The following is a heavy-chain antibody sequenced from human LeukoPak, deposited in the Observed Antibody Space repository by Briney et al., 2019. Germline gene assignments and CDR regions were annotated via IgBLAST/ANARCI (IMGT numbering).Heavy chain of an antibody. V-gene: IGHV3-23*01. CDR2: ISGSGGST. Sequence: GGSLRLSCAASGFTFSSYAMSWVRQAPGKGLEWVSAISGSGGSTYYADSVKGRFTISRDNSKNTLYLQMNSLRAEDTAVYYCAKDFYRTSSSPTLDYWGQGTLVTVSS. J-gene: IGHJ4*02. CDR1: GFTFSSYA. CDR3: AKDFYRTSSSPTLDY. D-gene: IGHD6-13*01.